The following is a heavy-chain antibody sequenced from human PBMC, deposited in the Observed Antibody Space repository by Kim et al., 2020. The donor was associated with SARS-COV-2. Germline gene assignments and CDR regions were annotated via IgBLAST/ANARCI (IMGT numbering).Heavy chain of an antibody. D-gene: IGHD3-16*01. CDR2: IHYSGTT. J-gene: IGHJ5*01. CDR1: GGSIRTGY. V-gene: IGHV4-59*08. CDR3: AAIGPGGAWFDS. Sequence: SETLSLTCTVSGGSIRTGYCSWLRQSPGKGLEHIGDIHYSGTTNYNPSLKSRITLSVDASKNQFSLRLTSVTAADTAVYYCAAIGPGGAWFDSWGQGILVTVSS.